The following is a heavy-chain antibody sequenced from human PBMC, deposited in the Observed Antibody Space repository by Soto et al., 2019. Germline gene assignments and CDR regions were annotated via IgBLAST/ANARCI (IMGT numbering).Heavy chain of an antibody. D-gene: IGHD3-10*01. Sequence: QVQLVQSGAGVKRPGASVKASCKASGYPLPGFVTTWGRQALGKGLEWMGWMNPNSGNTGYAQKFQGRVTMTRNTSISTAYMELSSLRSEDTAVYYCAITHLRFGEHHYWGQGTLVTVSS. CDR2: MNPNSGNT. J-gene: IGHJ4*02. V-gene: IGHV1-8*01. CDR3: AITHLRFGEHHY. CDR1: GYPLPGFV.